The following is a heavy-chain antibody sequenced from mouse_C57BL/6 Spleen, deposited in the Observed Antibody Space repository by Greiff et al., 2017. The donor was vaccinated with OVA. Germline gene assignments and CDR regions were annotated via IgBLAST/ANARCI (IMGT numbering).Heavy chain of an antibody. J-gene: IGHJ2*01. CDR2: IYPGSGST. CDR1: GYTFTSYW. Sequence: QVQLQQPGAELVKPGASVKMSCKASGYTFTSYWITWVKQRPGQGLEWIGDIYPGSGSTNYNEKFKSKATLTVDTSSSTAYMQLSSLTSEDFAVYYCAREVSTMITTWFDYWGQGTTLTVSS. CDR3: AREVSTMITTWFDY. V-gene: IGHV1-55*01. D-gene: IGHD2-4*01.